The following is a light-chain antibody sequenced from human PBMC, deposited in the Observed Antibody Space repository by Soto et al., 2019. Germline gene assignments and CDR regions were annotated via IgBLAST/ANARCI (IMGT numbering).Light chain of an antibody. CDR1: RSNIGAGYD. CDR2: GNK. Sequence: QSVLTQPPSVSGVPGQKITISCTGSRSNIGAGYDVHWYQQFRGTAPKLLIYGNKNRPSGVPDRFSGSKSGTSASLAITGLQAEDEADYFCQSYDSGFSGLVFGGGTKVTVL. J-gene: IGLJ3*02. V-gene: IGLV1-40*02. CDR3: QSYDSGFSGLV.